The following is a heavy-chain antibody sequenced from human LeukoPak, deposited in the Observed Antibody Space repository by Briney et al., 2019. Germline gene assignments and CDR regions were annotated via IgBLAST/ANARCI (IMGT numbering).Heavy chain of an antibody. CDR2: IYYSGST. D-gene: IGHD6-19*01. J-gene: IGHJ4*02. CDR3: ARLGSGWGYYY. Sequence: PSETLSLTCTVSGGSISSYYWSWIRQPPGKGLEWIGYIYYSGSTNYNPSLKSRVTISVDTSKNQFSLKLSSVTAADTAVYYCARLGSGWGYYYWGQGTLVTVSS. V-gene: IGHV4-59*08. CDR1: GGSISSYY.